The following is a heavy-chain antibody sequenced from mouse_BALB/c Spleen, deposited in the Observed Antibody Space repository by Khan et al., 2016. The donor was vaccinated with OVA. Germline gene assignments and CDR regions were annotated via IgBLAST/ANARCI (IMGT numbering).Heavy chain of an antibody. CDR1: GFTFSDYY. CDR3: ARQLNGAMDY. Sequence: VELVESGGGLVQPGGSLKLSCATSGFTFSDYYMYWVRQPPEKRLEWVAYSSNGGCSTYYQDTVKGRFTISSNNAKNTLYLQMSRLKSDDTAMYYCARQLNGAMDYWGQGTSVTVSS. D-gene: IGHD1-3*01. J-gene: IGHJ4*01. CDR2: SSNGGCST. V-gene: IGHV5-12*02.